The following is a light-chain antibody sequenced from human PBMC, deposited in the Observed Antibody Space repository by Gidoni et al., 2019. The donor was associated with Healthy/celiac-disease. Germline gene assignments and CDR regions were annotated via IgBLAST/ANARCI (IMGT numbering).Light chain of an antibody. V-gene: IGKV3-20*01. CDR3: QQYGSSPRLT. J-gene: IGKJ4*01. CDR1: QSVSSSY. CDR2: GAS. Sequence: EIVLTQAPGTLSLSPGERATLSCRASQSVSSSYLAWYQQQPGQAPRLLIYGASSRATGIPDRFSGSGSGTDFTLTIIRLEPEDFAVYYCQQYGSSPRLTFGGXTKVEIK.